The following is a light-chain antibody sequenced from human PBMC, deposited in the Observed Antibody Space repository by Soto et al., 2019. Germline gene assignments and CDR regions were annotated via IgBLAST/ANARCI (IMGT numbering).Light chain of an antibody. CDR3: QQYNNWLWT. V-gene: IGKV3-15*01. J-gene: IGKJ1*01. CDR2: GAS. Sequence: EIVMTQSPATLSVSPGERATLSCRASQSVRSNLAWYQQKPGQAPRLLIYGASTRAAGIPARFSGSGSGTEFTLTFSSLQSEDFAVYYCQQYNNWLWTFGQGTKVEIK. CDR1: QSVRSN.